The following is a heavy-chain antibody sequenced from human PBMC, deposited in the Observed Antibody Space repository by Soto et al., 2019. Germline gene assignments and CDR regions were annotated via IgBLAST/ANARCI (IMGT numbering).Heavy chain of an antibody. J-gene: IGHJ6*02. D-gene: IGHD5-18*01. Sequence: QVQLQESGPGLVKPSETLSLTCTVSGGSVSSGSYYWSWIRQPPGKGLEWIGYIYYSGSTNYNPSLKSRVTISVDTSKNQFSLKLSSVTAADTAVYYCASKPRDGYSYGPYYYGMDVWGQGTTVTVSS. CDR1: GGSVSSGSYY. V-gene: IGHV4-61*01. CDR2: IYYSGST. CDR3: ASKPRDGYSYGPYYYGMDV.